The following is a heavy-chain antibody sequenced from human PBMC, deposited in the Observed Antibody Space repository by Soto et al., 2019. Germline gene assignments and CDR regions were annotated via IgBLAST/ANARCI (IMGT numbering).Heavy chain of an antibody. J-gene: IGHJ4*02. CDR3: AREIFY. V-gene: IGHV3-74*01. D-gene: IGHD3-3*01. Sequence: PGGSLRLSCAASGFTFSRNCMHWVRQAPGKGLVWVSRINSDGSTTNYADSVKGRFTISRDNAKNTLYLQMNSLRAEDTAVYYCAREIFYWSQGTLVIVSS. CDR2: INSDGSTT. CDR1: GFTFSRNC.